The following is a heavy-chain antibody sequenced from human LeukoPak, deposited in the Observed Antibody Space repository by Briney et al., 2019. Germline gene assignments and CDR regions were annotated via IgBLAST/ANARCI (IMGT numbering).Heavy chain of an antibody. D-gene: IGHD6-19*01. J-gene: IGHJ4*02. CDR3: AKDLIWLAYYFDH. CDR2: ISGSDGGT. Sequence: GGSLRLSCAASGFTFSTYAMSWVRQAPGKGLEWVSAISGSDGGTYYTDSVRGRFAISRDNSKSTLYLQMNSLRAEDTAVYYCAKDLIWLAYYFDHWGQGTLVTVSS. V-gene: IGHV3-23*01. CDR1: GFTFSTYA.